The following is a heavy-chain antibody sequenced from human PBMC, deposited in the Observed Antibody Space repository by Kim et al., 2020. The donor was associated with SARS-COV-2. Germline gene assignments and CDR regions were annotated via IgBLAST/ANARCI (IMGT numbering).Heavy chain of an antibody. V-gene: IGHV4-59*01. CDR1: SGSISSYY. Sequence: SETLSLTCTVSSGSISSYYWSWIRQPPGTGLEWIGYIYYSGSTNYNPSLKSRVTISVDTSKNQFSLKLSSVTAADTAVYYCAKFIAAAGRFDFWGQGTMVTVSS. CDR3: AKFIAAAGRFDF. D-gene: IGHD6-13*01. J-gene: IGHJ4*02. CDR2: IYYSGST.